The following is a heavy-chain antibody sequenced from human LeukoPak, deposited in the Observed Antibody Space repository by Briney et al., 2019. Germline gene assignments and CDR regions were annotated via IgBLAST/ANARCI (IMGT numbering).Heavy chain of an antibody. V-gene: IGHV4-4*09. CDR1: GVSINTYY. CDR3: AAGPWELDF. J-gene: IGHJ4*02. Sequence: SETLSLTCTVSGVSINTYYASWIRQAPGKGLEFTGFIYNGGNTNYNPSLKSRATISVDTSNNQFSLRLTSVTAADTAMYYCAAGPWELDFWGQGTLVTVSS. CDR2: IYNGGNT. D-gene: IGHD1-26*01.